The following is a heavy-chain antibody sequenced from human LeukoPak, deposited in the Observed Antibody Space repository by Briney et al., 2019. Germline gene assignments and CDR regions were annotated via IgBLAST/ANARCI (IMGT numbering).Heavy chain of an antibody. V-gene: IGHV3-7*03. J-gene: IGHJ4*02. CDR3: ARHRRYCSGGSCYSGYYFDS. D-gene: IGHD2-15*01. CDR1: GLIFSSYW. Sequence: PGGSLRLSCAASGLIFSSYWMSWARQAPGKGLEWVANIKQDGGEEYYVDSVEGRFTISRDNAKNSLYLQMNSLRAEDTAVYYCARHRRYCSGGSCYSGYYFDSWGPGTLVTVSS. CDR2: IKQDGGEE.